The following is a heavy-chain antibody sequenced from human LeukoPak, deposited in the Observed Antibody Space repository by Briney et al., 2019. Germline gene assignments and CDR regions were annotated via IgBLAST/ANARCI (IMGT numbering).Heavy chain of an antibody. J-gene: IGHJ4*02. Sequence: ASVKVSCKASGYTFTDYYIHWVRQAPGQGLEWMAWINPNSGGTKFAQKFQGKVTMTRDTSIGTAYMALSRLRSDDTAVYYCARAPRASSTSSAIDYWGQGTLVTVSS. CDR1: GYTFTDYY. V-gene: IGHV1-2*02. CDR3: ARAPRASSTSSAIDY. D-gene: IGHD6-6*01. CDR2: INPNSGGT.